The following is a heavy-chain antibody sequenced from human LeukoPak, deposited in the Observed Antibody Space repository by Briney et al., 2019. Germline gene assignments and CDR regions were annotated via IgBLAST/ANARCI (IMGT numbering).Heavy chain of an antibody. CDR3: ARVGSSAYGDWFDP. V-gene: IGHV3-11*01. CDR2: ISSSGSTI. Sequence: PGGSLRLSCAASGFTFSDYYMSWIRQAPGRGLEWVSYISSSGSTIYYADSVKGRFTISRDNAKNSLYLQMNSLRAEDTAVYYCARVGSSAYGDWFDPWGQGTLVTVSS. J-gene: IGHJ5*02. CDR1: GFTFSDYY. D-gene: IGHD6-6*01.